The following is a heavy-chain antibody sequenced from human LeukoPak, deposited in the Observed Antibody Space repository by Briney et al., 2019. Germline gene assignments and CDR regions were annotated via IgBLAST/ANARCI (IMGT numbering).Heavy chain of an antibody. Sequence: SGGSLRLSCAASGFTFSSYAMSWVRQAPGKGLEWVSAISGSGGSTYYADSVKGRFTISRDNSKNTLYLQMNSLRAEDTAVYYCARVGDDYGGNGYYYYGMDVWGQGTTVTVSS. D-gene: IGHD4-23*01. CDR1: GFTFSSYA. CDR2: ISGSGGST. J-gene: IGHJ6*02. CDR3: ARVGDDYGGNGYYYYGMDV. V-gene: IGHV3-23*01.